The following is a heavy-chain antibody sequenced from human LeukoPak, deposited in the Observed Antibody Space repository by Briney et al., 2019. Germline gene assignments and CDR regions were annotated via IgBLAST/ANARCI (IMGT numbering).Heavy chain of an antibody. Sequence: SVKVSCKASGGTFSSYAISWVRQAPGQGVEWMGRIIPIFGTANYAQKLQGRVTITKDESTSTAYMELSSLRSEDTAVYYCSRSGSYSNAVAFDIWGQGTMVTVSS. CDR2: IIPIFGTA. D-gene: IGHD1-26*01. J-gene: IGHJ3*02. CDR3: SRSGSYSNAVAFDI. V-gene: IGHV1-69*05. CDR1: GGTFSSYA.